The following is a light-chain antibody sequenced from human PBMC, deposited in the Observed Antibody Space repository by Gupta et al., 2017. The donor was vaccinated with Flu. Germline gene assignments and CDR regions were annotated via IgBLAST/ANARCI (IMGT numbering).Light chain of an antibody. CDR2: NAS. J-gene: IGKJ1*01. Sequence: PLYVSPSVRDCTTFTCLASQGISSFLVWYQQKPGQPPMLLIYNASSGESGVPLRFSGSVSGTEFTLTISRLQPEDFANYYCQQHSNSFWAFGQGTKVEFK. V-gene: IGKV1-5*01. CDR1: QGISSF. CDR3: QQHSNSFWA.